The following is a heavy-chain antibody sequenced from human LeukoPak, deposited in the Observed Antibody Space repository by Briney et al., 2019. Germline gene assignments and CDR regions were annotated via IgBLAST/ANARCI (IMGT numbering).Heavy chain of an antibody. CDR2: IYPGDSDT. V-gene: IGHV5-51*01. Sequence: GESLKISCKGSGYRFTTQWIGWVRQMHGKGLEWMGIIYPGDSDTRYSPSFQGQVTISADKSISTAYLQWSSLKASDTAMYYCARIAYCSGGSCYGVGWFDPWGQGTLVTVSS. CDR1: GYRFTTQW. J-gene: IGHJ5*02. D-gene: IGHD2-15*01. CDR3: ARIAYCSGGSCYGVGWFDP.